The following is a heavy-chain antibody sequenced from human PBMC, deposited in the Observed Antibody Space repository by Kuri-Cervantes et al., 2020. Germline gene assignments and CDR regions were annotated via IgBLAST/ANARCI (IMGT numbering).Heavy chain of an antibody. Sequence: GGSLRLSCAASGFTFSTYWMTWVRQAPGKGLEWVANIKQDGIQKYYVDSVKGRFTISRDNAKNLLYLQMNSLRAEDTAVYYCAKDLRGSWIQQLQGYYGMDVWGQGTTVTVSS. J-gene: IGHJ6*02. D-gene: IGHD5-18*01. CDR2: IKQDGIQK. CDR3: AKDLRGSWIQQLQGYYGMDV. V-gene: IGHV3-7*01. CDR1: GFTFSTYW.